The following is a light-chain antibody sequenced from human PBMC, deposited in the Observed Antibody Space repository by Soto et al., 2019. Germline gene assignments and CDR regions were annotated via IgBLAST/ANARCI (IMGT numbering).Light chain of an antibody. CDR3: QQLNSYPRT. CDR1: QTIDKY. J-gene: IGKJ1*01. CDR2: GSS. V-gene: IGKV1-17*01. Sequence: DIQMTQAPSSLSASVGDRVTITCRASQTIDKYLNWYQQKPGEAPKLLIYGSSSLLSGVPSRFSGTRSGTDFTLTISSLQPEDFATYYCQQLNSYPRTFGQGTKVDIK.